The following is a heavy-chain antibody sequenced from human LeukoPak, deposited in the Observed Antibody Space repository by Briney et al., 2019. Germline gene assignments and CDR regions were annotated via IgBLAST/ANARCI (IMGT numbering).Heavy chain of an antibody. Sequence: IPSETLSLTCTGSGGSISSYYWSWIRQPPGKGLEGIGYIYYSGSTNYNPSLKRRISISVDTSKNQFSLKLSSVTAADTAVYYCARTTEGGYTYNYFYYYYMDVWGKGTTVTISS. CDR1: GGSISSYY. CDR3: ARTTEGGYTYNYFYYYYMDV. J-gene: IGHJ6*03. V-gene: IGHV4-59*01. CDR2: IYYSGST. D-gene: IGHD5-18*01.